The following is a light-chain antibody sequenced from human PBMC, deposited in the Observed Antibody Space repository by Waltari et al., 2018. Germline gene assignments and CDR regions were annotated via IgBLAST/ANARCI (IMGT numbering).Light chain of an antibody. V-gene: IGLV2-14*01. CDR1: GTYIRGYNF. Sequence: QSALTQSAPMFGPPGQTLTITCTRTGTYIRGYNFVPWYQQYPGKAPKLIIFDVTKRPSGVSNRFSGSKSGNTASLTISGLQTEEEADYYCCSYTSSSTWVFGGGTKLTVL. CDR3: CSYTSSSTWV. J-gene: IGLJ3*02. CDR2: DVT.